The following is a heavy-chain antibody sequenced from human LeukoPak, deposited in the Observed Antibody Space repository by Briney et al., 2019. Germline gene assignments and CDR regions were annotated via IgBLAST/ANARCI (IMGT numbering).Heavy chain of an antibody. CDR3: ASRENY. D-gene: IGHD1-26*01. CDR2: ISYDGSNK. J-gene: IGHJ4*02. V-gene: IGHV3-30-3*01. CDR1: GFTFSSYA. Sequence: GGSLRLSCAASGFTFSSYAMHWVRQAPGKGLEWVAVISYDGSNKYYADSVKGRFTISRDNSKNTLYLQMNSLRAEDTAVYYCASRENYWGQGTLVTVSS.